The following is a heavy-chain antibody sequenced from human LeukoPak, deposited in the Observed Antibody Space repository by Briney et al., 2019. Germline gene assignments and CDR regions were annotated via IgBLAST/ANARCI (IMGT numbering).Heavy chain of an antibody. Sequence: GGSLRLSCAASGFTFNRNGMHWVRQTPGKGLEWVAVISYDGGTKYYADSVNGRFTISRDNSKNTLYLQMNSLRAEDTAVYYCAKVRGSGSLDYWGQGTLVTVSS. D-gene: IGHD3-10*01. CDR3: AKVRGSGSLDY. J-gene: IGHJ4*02. CDR2: ISYDGGTK. V-gene: IGHV3-30*18. CDR1: GFTFNRNG.